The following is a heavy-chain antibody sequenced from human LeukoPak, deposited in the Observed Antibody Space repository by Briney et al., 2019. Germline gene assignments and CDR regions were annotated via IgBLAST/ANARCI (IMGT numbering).Heavy chain of an antibody. J-gene: IGHJ3*02. V-gene: IGHV3-74*01. Sequence: GGSLRLSCAASGFTFSSYWMHWVRQAPGNGLVWVSRINTDGSSTSYADSVKGRFTISRDNAKNTLYLQMNSLRAEDTAVYYCARDSSGYSRPVGAFDIWGQGTMVTVSS. CDR2: INTDGSST. CDR3: ARDSSGYSRPVGAFDI. D-gene: IGHD6-13*01. CDR1: GFTFSSYW.